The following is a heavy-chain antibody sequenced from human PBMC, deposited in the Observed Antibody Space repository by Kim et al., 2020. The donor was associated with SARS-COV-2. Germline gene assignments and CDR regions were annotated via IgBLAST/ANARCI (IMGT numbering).Heavy chain of an antibody. CDR2: IYHSGST. CDR3: ARMRAGSIVVVVAATQTHAFDI. CDR1: GGSISSSNW. V-gene: IGHV4-4*02. Sequence: SETLSLTCAVSGGSISSSNWWSWVRQPPGKGLEWIGEIYHSGSTNYNPSLKSRVTISVDKSKNQFSLKLSSVTAADTAVYYCARMRAGSIVVVVAATQTHAFDIWGQGTMVTVSS. J-gene: IGHJ3*02. D-gene: IGHD2-15*01.